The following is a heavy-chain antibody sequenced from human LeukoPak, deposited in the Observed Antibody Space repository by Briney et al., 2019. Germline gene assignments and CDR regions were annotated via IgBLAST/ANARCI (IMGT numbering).Heavy chain of an antibody. CDR3: ARGERFLEWLPYDY. D-gene: IGHD3-3*01. CDR1: GYTFTSYS. Sequence: SVKVSCKTSGYTFTSYSITWVRQAPGQGLEWMGGIIPIFGTANYAQKFQGRVTITADESTSTAYMELSSLRSEDTAVYYCARGERFLEWLPYDYWGQGTLVTVSS. CDR2: IIPIFGTA. J-gene: IGHJ4*02. V-gene: IGHV1-69*13.